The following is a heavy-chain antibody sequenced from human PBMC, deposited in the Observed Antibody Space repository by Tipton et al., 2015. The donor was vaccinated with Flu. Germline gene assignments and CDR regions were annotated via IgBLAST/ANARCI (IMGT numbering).Heavy chain of an antibody. J-gene: IGHJ4*02. CDR3: ASDFWSGYYPADY. CDR1: GFTFSSYW. D-gene: IGHD3-3*01. Sequence: SLRLSCAASGFTFSSYWMSWVRQAPGKGLEWVANIKQDGSEKYYVDSVKGRFTISRDNAKNSLYLQMNSLRAEDTAVYYCASDFWSGYYPADYWGQGTLVTVSS. CDR2: IKQDGSEK. V-gene: IGHV3-7*01.